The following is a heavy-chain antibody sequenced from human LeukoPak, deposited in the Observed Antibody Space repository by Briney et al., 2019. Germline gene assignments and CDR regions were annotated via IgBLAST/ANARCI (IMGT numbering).Heavy chain of an antibody. CDR1: GFTFSSYW. CDR3: ARAEGDFWSGYYSLDY. CDR2: INSDGSST. Sequence: GGSLRLSCAASGFTFSSYWMHWVRQAPGKGLVWVSRINSDGSSTTYADSVTGRFTISRDNAKNTLYLQMNSLRAEDTAVYYCARAEGDFWSGYYSLDYWGQGTLVTVSS. J-gene: IGHJ4*02. D-gene: IGHD3-3*01. V-gene: IGHV3-74*01.